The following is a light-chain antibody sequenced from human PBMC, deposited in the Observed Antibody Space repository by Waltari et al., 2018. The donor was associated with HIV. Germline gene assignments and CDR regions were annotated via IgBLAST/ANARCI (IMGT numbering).Light chain of an antibody. Sequence: QSVLTQPPSVSGAPGQRVTISCTGSTPNIRGLPVHWFRQLPGAPPKPLIYGDDVRPSGVSDRFSGSKSDTSASLAIAGLQAEDEADYYCQSYDDTVSLEVFGGGTRLTVL. CDR2: GDD. V-gene: IGLV1-40*01. CDR1: TPNIRGLP. J-gene: IGLJ2*01. CDR3: QSYDDTVSLEV.